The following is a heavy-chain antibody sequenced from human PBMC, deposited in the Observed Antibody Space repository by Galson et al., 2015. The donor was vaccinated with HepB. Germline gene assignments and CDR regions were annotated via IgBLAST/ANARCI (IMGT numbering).Heavy chain of an antibody. CDR1: GFTFSIYA. CDR2: ISYDGSNK. V-gene: IGHV3-30-3*01. Sequence: SLRLSCAASGFTFSIYAMHCIRQVPGTGLEWVAVISYDGSNKYYAVSVKGRFTISRDYSKNTRFLQMNSLRAEEKAVDYCERGYGCSGYDLPSGYWGQGTLVTVSS. CDR3: ERGYGCSGYDLPSGY. D-gene: IGHD5-12*01. J-gene: IGHJ1*01.